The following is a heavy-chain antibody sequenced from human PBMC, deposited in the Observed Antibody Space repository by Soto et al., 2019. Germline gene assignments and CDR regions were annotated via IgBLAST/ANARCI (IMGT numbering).Heavy chain of an antibody. V-gene: IGHV4-34*01. CDR3: ARGRIRFLEWTAPGGWFDH. J-gene: IGHJ5*02. D-gene: IGHD3-3*01. CDR2: INHSGST. CDR1: GGSFSGYY. Sequence: SETLSLTCAVYGGSFSGYYWSWIRQPPGKGLEWIGEINHSGSTNYNPSLKSRVTISVDTSKNQFSLKLSSVTAADTAVYYCARGRIRFLEWTAPGGWFDHWGQGTLVTVSS.